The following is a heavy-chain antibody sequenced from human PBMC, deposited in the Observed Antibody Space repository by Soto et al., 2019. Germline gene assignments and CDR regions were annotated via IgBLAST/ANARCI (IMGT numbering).Heavy chain of an antibody. Sequence: QVQLVQSGAEVKKPGASVKVSCKASGYTFTGYDMHWVRQAPGQGLEWMGWINPNSGGTNYAQKFQGRVTMTRDTSISTAYMELSRLRSDDTAVYYCARDYYGSSGYYGLFDYWGQGTLVTVSS. D-gene: IGHD3-22*01. V-gene: IGHV1-2*02. CDR2: INPNSGGT. J-gene: IGHJ4*02. CDR1: GYTFTGYD. CDR3: ARDYYGSSGYYGLFDY.